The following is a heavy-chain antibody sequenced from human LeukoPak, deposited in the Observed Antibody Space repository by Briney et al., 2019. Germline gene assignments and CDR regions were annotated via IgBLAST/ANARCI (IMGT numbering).Heavy chain of an antibody. CDR2: IKQDGSEK. Sequence: GGSLRLSCAASGFTFSSYWMSWVRQAPGKGLEWVANIKQDGSEKYYVDSVKGRFTISRDNAKNSLYLQMNSLRAEDAAVYYCAREGQGAQYYYDSSGYFNIDYWGQGTLVTVSS. J-gene: IGHJ4*02. V-gene: IGHV3-7*01. CDR1: GFTFSSYW. CDR3: AREGQGAQYYYDSSGYFNIDY. D-gene: IGHD3-22*01.